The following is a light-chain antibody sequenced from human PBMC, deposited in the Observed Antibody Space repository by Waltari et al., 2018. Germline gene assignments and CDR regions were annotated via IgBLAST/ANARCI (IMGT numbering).Light chain of an antibody. CDR3: QHYVRLPAT. V-gene: IGKV3-20*01. J-gene: IGKJ1*01. CDR1: QSVSRS. Sequence: IVLTQSPDTLSLSPGERDTLSCRASQSVSRSLAWYQQKTGQAPKLLIYGASTRATGIPDRFAGSGSGTDFSLTISSLDPEDFAIYFCQHYVRLPATFGQGTKVEIK. CDR2: GAS.